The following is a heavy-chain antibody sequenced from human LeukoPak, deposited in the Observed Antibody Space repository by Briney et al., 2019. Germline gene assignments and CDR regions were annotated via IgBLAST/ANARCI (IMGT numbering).Heavy chain of an antibody. CDR3: TTDPIAEQDYFDY. V-gene: IGHV3-15*01. CDR1: GFTFSSYE. J-gene: IGHJ4*02. CDR2: IKSKTDGGTT. Sequence: GGSLRLSCAASGFTFSSYEMNWVRQAPGKGLEWVGRIKSKTDGGTTDYAAPVKGRFTISRDDSKNTLYLQMNSLKTEDTAVYYCTTDPIAEQDYFDYWGQGTLVTVSS. D-gene: IGHD6-13*01.